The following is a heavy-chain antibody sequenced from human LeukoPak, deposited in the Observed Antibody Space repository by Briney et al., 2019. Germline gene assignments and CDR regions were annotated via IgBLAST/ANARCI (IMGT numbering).Heavy chain of an antibody. CDR1: GFTFDDYA. CDR2: ISWNSGSI. V-gene: IGHV3-9*01. D-gene: IGHD3-10*01. J-gene: IGHJ6*04. CDR3: ARTPDLWFGEKEPSTTPSYGMDV. Sequence: PGGSLRLSCAASGFTFDDYAMHWVRQAPGKGLEWVSGISWNSGSIGYADSVKGRFTISRDNAKNSLFLQMNSLRAEDTALYYCARTPDLWFGEKEPSTTPSYGMDVWGKGTTVTVSS.